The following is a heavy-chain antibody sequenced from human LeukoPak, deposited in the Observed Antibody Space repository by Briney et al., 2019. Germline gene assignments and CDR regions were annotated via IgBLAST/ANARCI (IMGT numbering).Heavy chain of an antibody. V-gene: IGHV3-43*02. CDR3: ARESGKFDY. Sequence: GGSLRLSCVASGLPFGDFAMHWVRQAPGQGLEWVSRISGDGVSTFFAHSLKGRFSISRDNSKNSLFLELSSLRTEDTAMYYCARESGKFDYWGQGTLVAVSS. CDR2: ISGDGVST. J-gene: IGHJ4*02. CDR1: GLPFGDFA.